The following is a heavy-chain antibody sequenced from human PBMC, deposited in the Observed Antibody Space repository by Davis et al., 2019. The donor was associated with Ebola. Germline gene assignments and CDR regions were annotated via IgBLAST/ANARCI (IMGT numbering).Heavy chain of an antibody. CDR1: EFTFSSYE. D-gene: IGHD2-21*01. CDR2: IDSSASTT. V-gene: IGHV3-48*03. CDR3: AREAPFCGGDCLDY. J-gene: IGHJ4*02. Sequence: GESLKISCAASEFTFSSYEMNWVRQAPGKGLEWVSYIDSSASTTYYADSVKGRFTISRDNAKNSLFLQMNSRTAEDTALYYCAREAPFCGGDCLDYWGQGTLVTVSS.